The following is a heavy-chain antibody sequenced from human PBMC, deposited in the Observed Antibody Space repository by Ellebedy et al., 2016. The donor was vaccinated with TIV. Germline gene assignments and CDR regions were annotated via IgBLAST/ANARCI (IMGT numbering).Heavy chain of an antibody. J-gene: IGHJ6*03. CDR3: ARGEYDPYDYYFMDV. CDR2: VYYTGST. CDR1: GDSISGYY. Sequence: SETLSLTCSVSGDSISGYYWSWIRQPPGKGLEWIGYVYYTGSTSYNPSLKSRATISIDSSKNQFSLKVRSVSTADTAIYYCARGEYDPYDYYFMDVWGKGTTVTVSS. V-gene: IGHV4-59*01. D-gene: IGHD3-10*01.